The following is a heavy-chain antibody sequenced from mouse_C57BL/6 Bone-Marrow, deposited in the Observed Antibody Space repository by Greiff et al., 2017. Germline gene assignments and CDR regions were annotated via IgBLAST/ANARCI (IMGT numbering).Heavy chain of an antibody. Sequence: QVQLQQSGPELVKPGASVKISCKASGYAFSSSWMNWVKQRPGKGLEWIGRIYPGDGDTNYNGKFKGKATLTADKSSSTAYMQLSSLTSEDSAVYFCARYYYGYDGYAMDYWGQGTSVTVSS. CDR1: GYAFSSSW. J-gene: IGHJ4*01. CDR2: IYPGDGDT. D-gene: IGHD2-2*01. V-gene: IGHV1-82*01. CDR3: ARYYYGYDGYAMDY.